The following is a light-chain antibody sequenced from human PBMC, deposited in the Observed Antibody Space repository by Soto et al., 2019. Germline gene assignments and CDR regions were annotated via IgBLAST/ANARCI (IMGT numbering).Light chain of an antibody. J-gene: IGKJ1*01. Sequence: DIQMTQSPSSLSASVGDRVTITCRASQGISNYLAWYQQKPGKVPKLLIYAASTLHSGGPSRFSGSGSGTDFTITISSLQPEDVATYYCQKYNSAPLTFGQGTKVEIK. CDR3: QKYNSAPLT. CDR2: AAS. V-gene: IGKV1-27*01. CDR1: QGISNY.